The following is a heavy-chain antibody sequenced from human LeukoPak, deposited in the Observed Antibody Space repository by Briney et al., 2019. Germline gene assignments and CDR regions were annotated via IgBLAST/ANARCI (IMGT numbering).Heavy chain of an antibody. J-gene: IGHJ4*02. D-gene: IGHD2-2*01. CDR3: AADVAMVDY. V-gene: IGHV1-46*01. Sequence: ASVKVSCKASGYTFTSYYMHWVRQAPGQGLEWMGIINPSGGGTSYAQKFQERVTITRDMSTSTAYMELSSLRSEDTAVYYCAADVAMVDYWGQGTLVTVSS. CDR2: INPSGGGT. CDR1: GYTFTSYY.